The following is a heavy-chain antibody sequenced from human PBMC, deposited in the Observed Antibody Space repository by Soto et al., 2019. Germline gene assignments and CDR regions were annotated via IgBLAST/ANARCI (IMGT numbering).Heavy chain of an antibody. CDR2: IYYSGST. CDR1: GGSISSGDYY. D-gene: IGHD5-18*01. J-gene: IGHJ5*02. CDR3: AGIQSKRLSGLDP. V-gene: IGHV4-30-4*01. Sequence: QVQLQESGPGLVKPSQTLSLTCTVSGGSISSGDYYWSWIRQPPGKGLEWIGYIYYSGSTYYNPSIKSRVTISVETSKTQFSLKLSSVTAADTAVYFCAGIQSKRLSGLDPWGQGTLVTVSS.